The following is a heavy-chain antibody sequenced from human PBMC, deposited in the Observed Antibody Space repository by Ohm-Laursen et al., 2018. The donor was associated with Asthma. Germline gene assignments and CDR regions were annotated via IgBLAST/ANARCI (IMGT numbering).Heavy chain of an antibody. V-gene: IGHV3-15*01. CDR2: IKSKTDGGTT. CDR1: GFTFSNAW. J-gene: IGHJ4*02. CDR3: TTLTSMVREVVLGY. D-gene: IGHD3-10*01. Sequence: SLRLSCSASGFTFSNAWMSWVRQAPGKGLEWVGRIKSKTDGGTTDYTAPVKGRFTISRDESKDTVYLEMNSLKTEDTAVYYCTTLTSMVREVVLGYWGQGTLVTVSS.